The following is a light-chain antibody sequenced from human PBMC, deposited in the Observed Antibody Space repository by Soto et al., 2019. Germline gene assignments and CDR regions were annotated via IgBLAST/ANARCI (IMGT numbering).Light chain of an antibody. Sequence: EIVLTQSPGTLSLSPGERATLSCRASQSVSSSYLAWYQQKPGQAPRLLIYGASSRATGIPDRFRGSGSGTDFTLSISRLEPEDFALYYCQQYGSSPRYTFGQGTQLEIK. CDR2: GAS. CDR1: QSVSSSY. V-gene: IGKV3-20*01. J-gene: IGKJ2*01. CDR3: QQYGSSPRYT.